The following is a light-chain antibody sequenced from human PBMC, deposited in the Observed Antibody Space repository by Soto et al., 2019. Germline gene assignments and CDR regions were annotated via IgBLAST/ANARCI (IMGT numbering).Light chain of an antibody. CDR2: DAS. Sequence: EIVLTQSPATLSLSPGERATLSCRASQSVSSYLAWYQQKPGQAPRLLIYDASNRATGIPARFSGSGSGTEFTLTINSLQSDDFAVYYCQHYNHWPPWTFGQGTKVEIK. CDR1: QSVSSY. V-gene: IGKV3-11*01. CDR3: QHYNHWPPWT. J-gene: IGKJ1*01.